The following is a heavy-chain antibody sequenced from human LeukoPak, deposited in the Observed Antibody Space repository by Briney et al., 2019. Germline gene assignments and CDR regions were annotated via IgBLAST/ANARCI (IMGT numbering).Heavy chain of an antibody. CDR1: GGSISSYY. V-gene: IGHV4-59*01. J-gene: IGHJ4*02. Sequence: SETLSLTCTVSGGSISSYYWSWIRQPPGKGLEWIGYIYYSGSTHYNPSLKSRVTISVDTSKNQFSLKLSSVTAADTAVYYCARGGGQWLARSFDYWGQGTLVTVSS. CDR3: ARGGGQWLARSFDY. CDR2: IYYSGST. D-gene: IGHD6-19*01.